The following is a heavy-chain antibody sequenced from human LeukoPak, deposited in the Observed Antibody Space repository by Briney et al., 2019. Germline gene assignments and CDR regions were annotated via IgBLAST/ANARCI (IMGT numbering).Heavy chain of an antibody. CDR1: GYTFTGYY. D-gene: IGHD3-3*01. CDR3: ARDLNSITIFGNWFDP. Sequence: ASVKVSCKASGYTFTGYYMHWVRQAPGQGLEWMGWINPNSGGTNYAQKFQGRVTMTRDTSISTAYMELSRLRSDDTAVYYCARDLNSITIFGNWFDPWGQGTLVTVSS. V-gene: IGHV1-2*02. CDR2: INPNSGGT. J-gene: IGHJ5*02.